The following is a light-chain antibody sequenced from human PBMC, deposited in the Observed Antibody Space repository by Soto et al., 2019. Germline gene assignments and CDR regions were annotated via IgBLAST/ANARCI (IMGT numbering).Light chain of an antibody. J-gene: IGLJ3*02. CDR2: RNN. Sequence: QSVLTQPPSASGTPGQRVTISCSGSSSNIGNNNVFWYQHLPGTAPKLLIYRNNQRPSGVPDRFSGSKSGTSASLAISGLRSEHEADYYCASWDDNVSGVVFGGGTKLTVL. V-gene: IGLV1-47*01. CDR1: SSNIGNNN. CDR3: ASWDDNVSGVV.